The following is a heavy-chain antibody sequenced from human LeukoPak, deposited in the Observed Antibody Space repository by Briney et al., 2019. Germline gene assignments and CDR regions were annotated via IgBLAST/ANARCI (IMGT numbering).Heavy chain of an antibody. V-gene: IGHV1-18*04. J-gene: IGHJ1*01. CDR1: GYTFTDYY. CDR3: ARGSYDSSDFEYFHH. CDR2: ISAYNGNT. Sequence: ASVKVSCKASGYTFTDYYMHWVRQAPGQGLEWMGWISAYNGNTNYAQKLQGRVTMTTDTSTSTAYMELSRLRSDDTAVYYCARGSYDSSDFEYFHHWGQGTLVTVSS. D-gene: IGHD3-22*01.